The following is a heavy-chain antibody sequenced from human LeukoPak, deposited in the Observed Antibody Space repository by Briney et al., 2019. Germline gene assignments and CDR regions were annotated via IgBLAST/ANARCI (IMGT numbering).Heavy chain of an antibody. D-gene: IGHD6-13*01. Sequence: GASVQRFSKGSGYTLTNYCSRRVRQGPGQRLEWVGWISAYNGNTNYAQKLQGRVKMSTDTSTSTAYMELRSLRSDDTAVYYCARDLGSREAAAGNWWGQGTLVTVSS. V-gene: IGHV1-18*01. J-gene: IGHJ4*02. CDR1: GYTLTNYC. CDR3: ARDLGSREAAAGNW. CDR2: ISAYNGNT.